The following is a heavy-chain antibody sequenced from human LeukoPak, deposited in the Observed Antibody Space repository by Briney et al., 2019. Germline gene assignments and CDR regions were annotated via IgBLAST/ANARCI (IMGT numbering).Heavy chain of an antibody. CDR3: ARRAGEYSHPYDY. CDR1: GFTVSSNS. J-gene: IGHJ4*02. D-gene: IGHD2-15*01. CDR2: IYSGGNT. Sequence: GGSLRLACTVSGFTVSSNSWSWVRQAPGKGLEWVSFIYSGGNTHYSDSVKGRFTISRDNSKNTLYLQMNSLRAEDTAIYYCARRAGEYSHPYDYWGQGTLVTVSS. V-gene: IGHV3-53*01.